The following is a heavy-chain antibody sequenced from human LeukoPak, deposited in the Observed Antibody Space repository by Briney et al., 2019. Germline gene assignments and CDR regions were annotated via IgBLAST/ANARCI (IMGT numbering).Heavy chain of an antibody. CDR3: AKDRSELFDTSGSDS. V-gene: IGHV3-23*01. CDR2: ISGSGGST. CDR1: GFTFSSYA. Sequence: GGSLRLSCAASGFTFSSYAMSWVRQAPGKGLEWVSAISGSGGSTYYADSVKGRFTISRDNSKNTLYLQMSSLRAEDTAVYYCAKDRSELFDTSGSDSWGQGTLVTVSS. J-gene: IGHJ4*02. D-gene: IGHD3-22*01.